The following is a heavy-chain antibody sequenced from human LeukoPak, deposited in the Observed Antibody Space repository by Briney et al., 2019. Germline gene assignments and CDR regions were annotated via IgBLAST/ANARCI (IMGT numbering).Heavy chain of an antibody. CDR1: GYTYTNYY. J-gene: IGHJ4*02. V-gene: IGHV1-46*01. Sequence: ASVKVSCKASGYTYTNYYIHWVRQAPGQWLEWMGIINPDGGGTNYAQEFQGRVTMTTDTSTSTVYMELSSLRSEDTAVYYCARRPSFPSPPDYWGQGTLVTVSS. D-gene: IGHD2-2*01. CDR2: INPDGGGT. CDR3: ARRPSFPSPPDY.